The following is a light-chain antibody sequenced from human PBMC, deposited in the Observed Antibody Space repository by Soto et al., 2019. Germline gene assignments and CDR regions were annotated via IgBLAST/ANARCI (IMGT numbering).Light chain of an antibody. Sequence: QSALTQPASVSGSVGQSITISCTGTSSDVGGYDFVSWYQHHPGKAPKLIIYEVRTRPSGVSDRFSGSKSGNTASLTISGLQAEAEADYYCSSYTSDWGVFGTGTKLTVL. V-gene: IGLV2-14*01. CDR3: SSYTSDWGV. CDR1: SSDVGGYDF. J-gene: IGLJ1*01. CDR2: EVR.